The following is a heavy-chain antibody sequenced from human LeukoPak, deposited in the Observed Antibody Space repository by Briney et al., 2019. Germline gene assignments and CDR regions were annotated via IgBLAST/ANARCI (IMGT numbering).Heavy chain of an antibody. J-gene: IGHJ5*02. Sequence: GGSLRLSCAASVFTFSSYAMSWVRQAPAKGLEWVSAISGSGGSTYYADSVKGRFTISRDNSKNTLYLQMNSLRAEDTAVYYCAKDHGYSTRFDPWGQGTLVTVSS. CDR1: VFTFSSYA. CDR3: AKDHGYSTRFDP. D-gene: IGHD6-13*01. CDR2: ISGSGGST. V-gene: IGHV3-23*01.